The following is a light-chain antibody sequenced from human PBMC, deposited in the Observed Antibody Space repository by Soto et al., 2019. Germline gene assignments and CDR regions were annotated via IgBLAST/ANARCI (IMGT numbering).Light chain of an antibody. CDR2: GSS. V-gene: IGKV3-20*01. CDR1: QFVGSRF. Sequence: EVVLTQSPDTLSLSPGDRATLSCRASQFVGSRFLAWYQQKPGQTPRLLIYGSSSRATGIPDRFSGSGSGTDSTLTISRLEPEDFAVYHCQQFGSSSPITFGQGTRLEIK. J-gene: IGKJ5*01. CDR3: QQFGSSSPIT.